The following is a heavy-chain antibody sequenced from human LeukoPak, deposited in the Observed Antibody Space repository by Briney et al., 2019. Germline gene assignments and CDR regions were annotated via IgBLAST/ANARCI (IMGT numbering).Heavy chain of an antibody. Sequence: GGSLRLSCAASGFTFSSYWMRWVRQAPGKGLVWVSRINSDGSSTSYADSVKGRFTISRDNAKNTLYLQMNSLRAEDTAVYYCARAGYDSSGYYYPLPFDYWGQGTLVTVSS. CDR2: INSDGSST. V-gene: IGHV3-74*01. CDR1: GFTFSSYW. J-gene: IGHJ4*02. D-gene: IGHD3-22*01. CDR3: ARAGYDSSGYYYPLPFDY.